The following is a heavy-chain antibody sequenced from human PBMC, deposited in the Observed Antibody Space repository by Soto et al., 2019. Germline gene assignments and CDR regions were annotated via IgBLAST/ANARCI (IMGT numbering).Heavy chain of an antibody. Sequence: QVQLQESGPGLVKPSQTLSLTCTVSGGSISSGGYYWSWIRQHPGKGLEWIGYIYYTGSTYCNPSLKSRVTISVDTSKNQFSLKLSSVTATDTAVYYCATVEDCGGDCPIEAFEIWGQGTMVTVSS. CDR3: ATVEDCGGDCPIEAFEI. V-gene: IGHV4-31*03. CDR2: IYYTGST. J-gene: IGHJ3*02. D-gene: IGHD2-21*02. CDR1: GGSISSGGYY.